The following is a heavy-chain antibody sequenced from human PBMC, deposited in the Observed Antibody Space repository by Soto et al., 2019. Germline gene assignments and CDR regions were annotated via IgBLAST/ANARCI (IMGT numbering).Heavy chain of an antibody. CDR2: IYYSGST. V-gene: IGHV4-59*01. D-gene: IGHD6-13*01. J-gene: IGHJ5*02. CDR3: ARDRGYSSSWYGWFDP. CDR1: GGSISSYY. Sequence: SETLSLTCTVSGGSISSYYWSWIRQPPGKGLEWIGYIYYSGSTNYNPSLKSRVTISVDTSKNQFSLKLSSVTAADTAVYYCARDRGYSSSWYGWFDPWGQGTLVPS.